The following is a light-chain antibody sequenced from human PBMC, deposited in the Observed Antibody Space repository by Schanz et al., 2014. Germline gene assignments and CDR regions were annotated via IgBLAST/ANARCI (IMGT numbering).Light chain of an antibody. J-gene: IGLJ2*01. V-gene: IGLV2-14*03. CDR3: SSYTSSSTVV. CDR1: SSAVGGYNY. Sequence: SVLTQPSSVSPSPGQSITISFHGTSSAVGGYNYVSWYQPPPGPSPPLMIYDVSNLPSGVSNRFSGSKSGNTASLTISGLQAEDEADYYCSSYTSSSTVVFGGGTKLTVL. CDR2: DVS.